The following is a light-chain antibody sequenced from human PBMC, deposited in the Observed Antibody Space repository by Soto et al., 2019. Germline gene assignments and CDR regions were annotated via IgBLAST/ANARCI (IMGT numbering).Light chain of an antibody. CDR3: QYYNGAPQIT. V-gene: IGKV1-27*01. J-gene: IGKJ4*01. CDR1: QGISNY. CDR2: AAS. Sequence: DIQMTQSPSSLSASVGDRVTITCRASQGISNYLAWYQQKPGKVPKLLIYAASTLQSGVPSRLSGSGSGTDFTLTISSLQPEDVSIYFCQYYNGAPQITFGGGTKVEIK.